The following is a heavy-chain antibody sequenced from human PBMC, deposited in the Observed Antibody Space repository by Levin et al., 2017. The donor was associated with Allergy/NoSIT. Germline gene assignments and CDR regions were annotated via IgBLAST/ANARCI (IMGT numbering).Heavy chain of an antibody. CDR3: ARHDGSVAGYYPHYHYYHYMDV. CDR2: IYYSGST. Sequence: SQTLSLTCTVSCGSIRSGSYYWGWIRQPPGKGMEWIGTIYYSGSTYYNPSLKSRVTISVDTPKNQFSLNLSSVTAADTAVYSCARHDGSVAGYYPHYHYYHYMDVWGKGTTVTVSS. J-gene: IGHJ6*03. D-gene: IGHD3-9*01. CDR1: CGSIRSGSYY. V-gene: IGHV4-39*01.